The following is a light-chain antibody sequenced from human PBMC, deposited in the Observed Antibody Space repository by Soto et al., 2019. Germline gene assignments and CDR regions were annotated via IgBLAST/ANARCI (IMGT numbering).Light chain of an antibody. J-gene: IGKJ2*01. CDR2: KAT. Sequence: DIQMTQSPSTLSASVGDGVTITCRASQSIGSWLAWYQQKPGKAPKLLIYKATNLQSGVPSRFSGSGSGTDFSLTISSLQPVDSATYYCLQDYNYPLTFGQGTKLEIK. V-gene: IGKV1-5*03. CDR3: LQDYNYPLT. CDR1: QSIGSW.